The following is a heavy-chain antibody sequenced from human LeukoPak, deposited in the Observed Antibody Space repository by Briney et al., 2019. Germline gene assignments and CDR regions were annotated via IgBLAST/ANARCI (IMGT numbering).Heavy chain of an antibody. D-gene: IGHD3-10*01. Sequence: ASVKVSYKASGYTFTVYYMHWVRQAPGQGLEWMGWINPNSGGTNYAQKFQGRVTMTRDTSISTAYMELSRLRPDDTAVYYCARGTAIWFGELLPYEYYFDYWGQGTLVTVSS. V-gene: IGHV1-2*02. CDR1: GYTFTVYY. CDR3: ARGTAIWFGELLPYEYYFDY. J-gene: IGHJ4*02. CDR2: INPNSGGT.